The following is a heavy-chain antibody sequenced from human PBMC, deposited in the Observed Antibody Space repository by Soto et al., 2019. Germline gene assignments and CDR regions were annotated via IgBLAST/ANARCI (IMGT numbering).Heavy chain of an antibody. CDR3: ARWSSSSWYNWFDP. Sequence: QVQLQESGPGLVKPSETLSLTCTVSGGSISSYYWSWIRQPPGKGLEWIGYIYDSGGTNYNPSLKSRVTISEDTDKNQFFLKLSSVTAADTAVYYCARWSSSSWYNWFDPWGQGALVTVSS. J-gene: IGHJ5*02. D-gene: IGHD6-13*01. CDR2: IYDSGGT. CDR1: GGSISSYY. V-gene: IGHV4-59*01.